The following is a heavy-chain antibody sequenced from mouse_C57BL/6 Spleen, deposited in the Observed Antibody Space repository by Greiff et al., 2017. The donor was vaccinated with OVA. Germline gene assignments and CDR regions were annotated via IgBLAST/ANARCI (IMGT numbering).Heavy chain of an antibody. J-gene: IGHJ3*01. CDR1: GFTFSDYG. CDR2: ISSGSSTI. V-gene: IGHV5-17*01. D-gene: IGHD1-1*02. Sequence: DVQLVESGGGLVKPGGSLKLSCAASGFTFSDYGMHWVRQAPEKGLEWVAYISSGSSTIYYADTVKGRFTISRDNAKNTLFLQMTSLRSEDTAMYYCARGGPWFAYWGQGTLVTVSA. CDR3: ARGGPWFAY.